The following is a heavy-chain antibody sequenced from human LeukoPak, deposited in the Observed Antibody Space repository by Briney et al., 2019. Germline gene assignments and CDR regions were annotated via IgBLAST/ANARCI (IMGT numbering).Heavy chain of an antibody. Sequence: SETLSLTCTVSGGSISSSSYYWGWIRQPPEKGLEWIGSIYYSGSTYYNPSLKSRVTISVDTSKNQFSLKLSSVTAADTAVYYCARGSTAMGRDAFDIWGQGTMVTVSS. J-gene: IGHJ3*02. D-gene: IGHD5-18*01. V-gene: IGHV4-39*07. CDR1: GGSISSSSYY. CDR3: ARGSTAMGRDAFDI. CDR2: IYYSGST.